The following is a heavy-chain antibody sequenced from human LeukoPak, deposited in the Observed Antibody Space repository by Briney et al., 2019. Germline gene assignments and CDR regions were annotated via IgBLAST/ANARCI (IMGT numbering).Heavy chain of an antibody. CDR3: ATLSGGYCSRTSCYIGADAFDI. CDR1: GYSISSGYY. D-gene: IGHD2-2*02. V-gene: IGHV4-38-2*01. J-gene: IGHJ3*02. CDR2: IYHSGST. Sequence: PSETLSLTCAVSGYSISSGYYWGWIRQPPGKGLEWIGSIYHSGSTYYNPSLKSRVTISVDTSKNQFSLKLSSVTAADTAVYYCATLSGGYCSRTSCYIGADAFDIWGQGTMVTVSS.